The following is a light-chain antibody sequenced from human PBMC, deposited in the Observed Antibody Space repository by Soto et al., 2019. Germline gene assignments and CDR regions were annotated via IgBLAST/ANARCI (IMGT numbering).Light chain of an antibody. V-gene: IGLV2-14*01. CDR1: SSDVGGYSY. CDR3: SSFSSSSTPVV. Sequence: QSALTQPASVSGSPGQSMTISCTGTSSDVGGYSYVSWYQQHPGKAPKLMIYEVSNRPSGVSNRFSGSKSGNTASLTISGLQAEDEADYSCSSFSSSSTPVVFGGGTKLTVL. J-gene: IGLJ2*01. CDR2: EVS.